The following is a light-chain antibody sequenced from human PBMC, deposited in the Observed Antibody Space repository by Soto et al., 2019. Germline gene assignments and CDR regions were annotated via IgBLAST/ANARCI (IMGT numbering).Light chain of an antibody. Sequence: DIVLTQSPLSLPVTPGEPASISCRSTQSLLHSNGYNYLDWYLQKPGQSPQLLISLGSNRASEVPDRFSGSGSGTDFTLKISRVEAEDVGVYYCMQALLTLVTFGQGTKLEI. V-gene: IGKV2-28*01. J-gene: IGKJ2*01. CDR3: MQALLTLVT. CDR2: LGS. CDR1: QSLLHSNGYNY.